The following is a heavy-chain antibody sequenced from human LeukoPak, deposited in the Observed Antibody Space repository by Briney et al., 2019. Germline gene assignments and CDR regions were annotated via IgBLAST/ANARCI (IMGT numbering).Heavy chain of an antibody. J-gene: IGHJ4*02. V-gene: IGHV1-2*02. CDR3: ARCKTRRVTTLFDY. Sequence: ASVKVSCKASGYTFTGYYMHWVRQAPGQGLEWMGWINPNSGGTNYAQKFQGRVNMTRDTSISTAYMELSSLRSDDTAVYYCARCKTRRVTTLFDYWGQGTLVTVSS. CDR2: INPNSGGT. D-gene: IGHD2/OR15-2a*01. CDR1: GYTFTGYY.